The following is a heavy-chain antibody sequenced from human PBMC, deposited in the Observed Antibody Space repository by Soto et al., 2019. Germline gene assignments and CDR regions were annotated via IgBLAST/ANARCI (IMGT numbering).Heavy chain of an antibody. D-gene: IGHD5-18*01. CDR2: IYYSGST. V-gene: IGHV4-59*08. CDR3: ARRYGSCFDY. CDR1: GGSISSYY. J-gene: IGHJ4*02. Sequence: QVQLQESGPGLVKPSETLSLTCTVSGGSISSYYWSWIRQPPGKGLEWIGYIYYSGSTNYNPSLXSXVXLXIDTSKNQFSLKLSSVTAADTAVYYCARRYGSCFDYWGQGTLVTVSS.